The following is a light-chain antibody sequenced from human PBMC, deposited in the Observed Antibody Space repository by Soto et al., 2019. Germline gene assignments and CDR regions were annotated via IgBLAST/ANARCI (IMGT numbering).Light chain of an antibody. CDR1: QGLSSD. CDR2: DAS. Sequence: IQLTQSPSSLSASVGDRVTITCRASQGLSSDLAWYQQKPGKVPKLLIYDASTLQSGVPSRFSGSGSGTDFTLTISSLQPEDFATYYCQQSYSTPYTFGQGT. V-gene: IGKV1-27*01. J-gene: IGKJ2*01. CDR3: QQSYSTPYT.